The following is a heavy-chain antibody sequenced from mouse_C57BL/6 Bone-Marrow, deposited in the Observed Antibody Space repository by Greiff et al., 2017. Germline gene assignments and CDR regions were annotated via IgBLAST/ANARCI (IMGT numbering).Heavy chain of an antibody. J-gene: IGHJ3*01. V-gene: IGHV1-9*01. D-gene: IGHD2-1*01. CDR1: GYTFTGYW. CDR2: ILPGSGSN. Sequence: VQLQQSGAELMKPGASVQLSCKATGYTFTGYWIEWVKQRPGHGLEWIGEILPGSGSNHYNEKFKGKATFTADTSSNTAYIQLSSLTTDVSAIYYWASGAIYYGNLFAYWGQGTLVTVSA. CDR3: ASGAIYYGNLFAY.